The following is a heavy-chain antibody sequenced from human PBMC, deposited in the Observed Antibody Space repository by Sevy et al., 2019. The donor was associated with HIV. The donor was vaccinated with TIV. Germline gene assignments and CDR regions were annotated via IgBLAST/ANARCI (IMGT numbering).Heavy chain of an antibody. V-gene: IGHV3-11*01. J-gene: IGHJ4*02. Sequence: GGSLRLSCAASGFTFSGYYMSWIRQAPGKGREWLSYIRRGGTTTYYADSMKGRFTVSRDNAKNSLYLQMNSWRAEDTAAYYWAKERWGEDSWGQGTLVTVSS. CDR1: GFTFSGYY. CDR2: IRRGGTTT. D-gene: IGHD7-27*01. CDR3: AKERWGEDS.